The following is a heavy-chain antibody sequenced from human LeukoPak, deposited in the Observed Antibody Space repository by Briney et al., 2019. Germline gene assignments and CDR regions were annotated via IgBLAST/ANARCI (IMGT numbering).Heavy chain of an antibody. D-gene: IGHD3-22*01. Sequence: PGGSLRLSCAASGFTFSSYGMHWVRQAPGKGLEWVAVISYDGSNKYYADSVKGRFTISRDNSKNTLYLQMNSLRAEDTAVYYCAKSSYYYDSSGYYPAFDYWGQGTLVTVSS. V-gene: IGHV3-30*18. CDR3: AKSSYYYDSSGYYPAFDY. J-gene: IGHJ4*02. CDR2: ISYDGSNK. CDR1: GFTFSSYG.